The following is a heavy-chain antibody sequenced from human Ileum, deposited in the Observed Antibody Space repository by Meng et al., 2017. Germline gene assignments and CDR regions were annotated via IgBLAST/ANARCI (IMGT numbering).Heavy chain of an antibody. J-gene: IGHJ4*02. V-gene: IGHV1-18*01. D-gene: IGHD2-15*01. Sequence: HGHPLLSGPEVKEPVATVSVSCTASGFTFGSYGSCWVRQAPGQGLEWMGWFVNYVDTYPAPKFQGRVTMTTDTHTNTAFMELRSLTSDDTAVYYCASGTPGRSYCDYWGQGTLVTVSS. CDR3: ASGTPGRSYCDY. CDR2: FVNYVDT. CDR1: GFTFGSYG.